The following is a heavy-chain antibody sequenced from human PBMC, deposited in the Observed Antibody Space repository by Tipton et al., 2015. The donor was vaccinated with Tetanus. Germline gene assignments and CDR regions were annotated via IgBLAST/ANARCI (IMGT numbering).Heavy chain of an antibody. CDR1: GFTFSSHW. V-gene: IGHV3-21*01. D-gene: IGHD1-26*01. CDR2: ISSTRSYI. Sequence: SLRLSCAVSGFTFSSHWMNWVRQAPGKGLEWLPSISSTRSYIYYSDSVKGRFTVSRDKAKNSLSLQMKSLGVEDTAMYYCATGRTLYYWGQGTRVTVST. CDR3: ATGRTLYY. J-gene: IGHJ4*02.